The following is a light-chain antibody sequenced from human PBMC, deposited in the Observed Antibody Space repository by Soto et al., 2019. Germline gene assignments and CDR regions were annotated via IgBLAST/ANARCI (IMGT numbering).Light chain of an antibody. CDR1: QSVSNN. CDR3: QHCGTSWT. V-gene: IGKV3-15*01. J-gene: IGKJ1*01. CDR2: DAS. Sequence: EIVLTQAPGTMSLSPGERATLSCRASQSVSNNLAWYQQKPGQAPRVLIYDASTRATGTPARFSGSGSGTEFTLTISSLQPDDVATYYCQHCGTSWTFGQGTKV.